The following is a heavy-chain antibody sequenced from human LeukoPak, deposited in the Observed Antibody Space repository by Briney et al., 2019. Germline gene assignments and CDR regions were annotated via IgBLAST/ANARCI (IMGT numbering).Heavy chain of an antibody. CDR1: GFTFSSYA. CDR2: ISGSGGST. V-gene: IGHV3-23*01. D-gene: IGHD4-17*01. Sequence: GGSLRLSCAASGFTFSSYAMSWVRQAPGKGLEWVSAISGSGGSTYYADSVKGRFTVSRDNARNSLYLQMNSLRDEDTAVYYCARGLETTLTRGNWFDPWGQGTLVTVSS. J-gene: IGHJ5*02. CDR3: ARGLETTLTRGNWFDP.